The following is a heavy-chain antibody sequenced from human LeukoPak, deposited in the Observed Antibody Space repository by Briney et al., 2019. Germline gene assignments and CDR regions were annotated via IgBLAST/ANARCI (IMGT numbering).Heavy chain of an antibody. CDR3: AKDRGSGTYYLIPDY. J-gene: IGHJ4*02. V-gene: IGHV3-30*02. D-gene: IGHD3-10*01. Sequence: GGSLRLSCAASGFTVSSNYMSWVRQSPGKGLEWIAFISYDGNKKYYGDSVKGRFTISRDSSKNILYLQMNSLTTEDTAVYYCAKDRGSGTYYLIPDYWGQGTLVIVSS. CDR2: ISYDGNKK. CDR1: GFTVSSNY.